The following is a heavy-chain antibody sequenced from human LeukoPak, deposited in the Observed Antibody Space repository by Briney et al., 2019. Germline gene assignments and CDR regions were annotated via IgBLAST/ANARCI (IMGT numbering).Heavy chain of an antibody. CDR3: ARGGRVNRFKYQLSLLGMDV. CDR1: GGFFSGYY. V-gene: IGHV4-34*01. CDR2: INHSGST. Sequence: SETLSLTCAVYGGFFSGYYWSWIRQPPGKGLEWMGEINHSGSTNYNPSLKSRVTISVDTYKNQFSLKLRSVTAADTAVYYCARGGRVNRFKYQLSLLGMDVWGQGTTVTVSS. D-gene: IGHD2-2*01. J-gene: IGHJ6*02.